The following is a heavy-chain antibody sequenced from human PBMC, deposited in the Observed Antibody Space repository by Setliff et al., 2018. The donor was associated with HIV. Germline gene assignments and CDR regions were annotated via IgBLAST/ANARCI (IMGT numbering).Heavy chain of an antibody. CDR1: GFTFSSYW. CDR2: IKQDGSEK. CDR3: ARGSKGGSGSATKCDY. Sequence: PGGSLRLSCAASGFTFSSYWMSWVRQAPGKGLEWVANIKQDGSEKYYVDSVRGRFTISRDNAKNSLYLQMNSLRAEDTAVYYCARGSKGGSGSATKCDYWGQGTLVTVSS. V-gene: IGHV3-7*04. J-gene: IGHJ4*02. D-gene: IGHD2-2*01.